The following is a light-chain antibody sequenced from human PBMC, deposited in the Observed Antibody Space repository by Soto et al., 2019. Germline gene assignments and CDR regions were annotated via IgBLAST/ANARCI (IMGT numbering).Light chain of an antibody. Sequence: QAVVTQPPSVSGAPGQRVTISCTGSSSNIGAGYNVHWYQQLPGTAPKFLIYSNSNRPSGVPDRFSGPKSGTSASLAITGLQAEDEADYYCQSYDSGLSGHVVFGGGTKLTVL. V-gene: IGLV1-40*01. CDR1: SSNIGAGYN. CDR3: QSYDSGLSGHVV. CDR2: SNS. J-gene: IGLJ2*01.